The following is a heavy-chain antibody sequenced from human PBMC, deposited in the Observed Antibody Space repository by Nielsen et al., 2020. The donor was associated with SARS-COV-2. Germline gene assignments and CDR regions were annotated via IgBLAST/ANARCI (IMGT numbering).Heavy chain of an antibody. J-gene: IGHJ4*02. CDR3: AKDRRRSSSPSFVDY. CDR2: ISYDGSNK. D-gene: IGHD6-6*01. V-gene: IGHV3-30*18. CDR1: GFTFSSYS. Sequence: GESLKISCAASGFTFSSYSMNWVRQAPGKGLEWVAVISYDGSNKYYADSVKGRFTISRDNSKNTLYLQMNSLRAEDTAVYYCAKDRRRSSSPSFVDYWGQGTLVTVSS.